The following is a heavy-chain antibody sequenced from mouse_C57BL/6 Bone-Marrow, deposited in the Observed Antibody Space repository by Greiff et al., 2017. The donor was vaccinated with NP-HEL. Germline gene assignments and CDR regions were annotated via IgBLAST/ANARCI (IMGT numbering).Heavy chain of an antibody. CDR3: ATYDYGSSLAY. V-gene: IGHV1-7*01. Sequence: QVQLQQPGAELAKPGASVKLSCKASGYTFTSYWMHWVKQRPGQGLEWIGYINPSSGYTKYNQKFKDKATLTADKSSSTAYMQLSSLTYEDSAVYYCATYDYGSSLAYGGQGTRVTVSA. CDR2: INPSSGYT. CDR1: GYTFTSYW. J-gene: IGHJ3*01. D-gene: IGHD1-1*01.